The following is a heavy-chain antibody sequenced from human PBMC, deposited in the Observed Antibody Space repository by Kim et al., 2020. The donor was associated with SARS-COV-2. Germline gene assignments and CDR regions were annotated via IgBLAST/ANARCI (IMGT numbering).Heavy chain of an antibody. V-gene: IGHV4-59*13. CDR3: ARVRRDYYDSSGYYYEGAFDI. D-gene: IGHD3-22*01. Sequence: SETLSLTCTVSGDSTSSYYWSWIRQPPGKGLEWIGYIYYSGSTNYNPSLKSRVTISVDTSKNQFSLKLSSVTAADTAVYYCARVRRDYYDSSGYYYEGAFDIWGQGTMVTVSS. CDR1: GDSTSSYY. J-gene: IGHJ3*02. CDR2: IYYSGST.